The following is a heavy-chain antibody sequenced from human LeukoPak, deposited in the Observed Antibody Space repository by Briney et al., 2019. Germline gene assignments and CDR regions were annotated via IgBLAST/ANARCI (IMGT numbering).Heavy chain of an antibody. CDR1: GYTFTSYG. CDR3: ARDAPPHCTNGVCYPDY. V-gene: IGHV1-18*01. J-gene: IGHJ4*02. D-gene: IGHD2-8*01. CDR2: ISAYNGNT. Sequence: ASVKVSCKASGYTFTSYGISWVRQAPGPGLEWMGWISAYNGNTNYAQKLQGRVAMPKDTSPSTAYIELRSLRCDDPAVYYCARDAPPHCTNGVCYPDYWGQGTLVTVSS.